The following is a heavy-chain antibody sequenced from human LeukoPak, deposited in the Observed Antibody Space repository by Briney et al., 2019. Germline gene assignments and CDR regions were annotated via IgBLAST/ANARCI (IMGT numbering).Heavy chain of an antibody. J-gene: IGHJ5*02. CDR1: GDSISSGDYS. Sequence: PSQTLSLTCAVSGDSISSGDYSGSWLRQPPGKGLEWIGYIFHSGNSYYNPSLKSRVTISVDKSKNQFSLRLTSVTAADTAVYYCARELWFVNAPGSWLDLWGQGTLVTVSS. CDR2: IFHSGNS. V-gene: IGHV4-30-2*01. CDR3: ARELWFVNAPGSWLDL. D-gene: IGHD3-10*01.